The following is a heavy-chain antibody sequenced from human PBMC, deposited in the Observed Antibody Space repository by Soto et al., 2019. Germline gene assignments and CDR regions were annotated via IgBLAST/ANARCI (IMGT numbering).Heavy chain of an antibody. CDR1: GGAIGGYY. D-gene: IGHD2-15*01. CDR2: VSYSGST. CDR3: ARAHAPTLPFDY. J-gene: IGHJ4*01. V-gene: IGHV4-59*01. Sequence: SETLSLTCSLSGGAIGGYYWSWIRQPPGKALEWIGYVSYSGSTDYHPSLKSRVSISIDTSKSQFSLSLDSVTAADTAVYFCARAHAPTLPFDYWGLGTLVTVSS.